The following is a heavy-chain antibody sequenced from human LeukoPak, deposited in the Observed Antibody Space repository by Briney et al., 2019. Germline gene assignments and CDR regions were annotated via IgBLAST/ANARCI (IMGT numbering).Heavy chain of an antibody. CDR2: INHSGST. CDR1: GGSYSGYY. V-gene: IGHV4-34*01. Sequence: SETLSLTCAVYGGSYSGYYWSWIRRPPGKGLEWIGEINHSGSTNYNPSLKSRVTISVDTSKNQFSLKLSSVTAADTAVYYCARGRTVVPAAPDYGMDVWGQGTTVTVSS. CDR3: ARGRTVVPAAPDYGMDV. D-gene: IGHD2-2*01. J-gene: IGHJ6*02.